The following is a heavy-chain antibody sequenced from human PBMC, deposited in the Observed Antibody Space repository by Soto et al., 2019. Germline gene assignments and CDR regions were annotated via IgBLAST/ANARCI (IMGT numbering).Heavy chain of an antibody. J-gene: IGHJ6*02. CDR2: IKSKTDGGTT. V-gene: IGHV3-15*07. Sequence: GGSLRLSCAASGFTFSNAWMNWVRQAPGKGLEWVGRIKSKTDGGTTDYAAPVKGRFTISRDDSKNTLYLQMNSLKTEDTAVYYCTTDELFFPGIAAADAVDYYYYYGMDVWGQGTTVTVSS. CDR3: TTDELFFPGIAAADAVDYYYYYGMDV. D-gene: IGHD6-13*01. CDR1: GFTFSNAW.